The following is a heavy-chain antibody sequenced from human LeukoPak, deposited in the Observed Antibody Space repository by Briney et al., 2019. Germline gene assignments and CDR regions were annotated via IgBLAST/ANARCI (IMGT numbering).Heavy chain of an antibody. J-gene: IGHJ6*03. V-gene: IGHV4-61*02. CDR3: ESDKVYYYYCYLDV. CDR2: IYTSGST. CDR1: GGSISSTIHY. Sequence: SETLSLTCTVSGGSISSTIHYWSGIRQPAGKGLEGIGRIYTSGSTKYNPSLKSRVTISIDTSTNQFALKPGSLTAAATAVYYCESDKVYYYYCYLDVWGKGTTVTVSS.